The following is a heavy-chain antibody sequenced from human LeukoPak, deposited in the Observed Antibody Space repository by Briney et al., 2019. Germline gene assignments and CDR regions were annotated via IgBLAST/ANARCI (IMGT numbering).Heavy chain of an antibody. V-gene: IGHV4-38-2*02. CDR2: IYYSGST. J-gene: IGHJ6*03. CDR3: ARLPHITMVRGVSDYYMDV. Sequence: SETLSLTCTVSGYSISSGYYWGWIRQPPGKGLEWIGSIYYSGSTYYNPSLKSRVTISVDTSKNQFSLKLSSVTAADTAVYYCARLPHITMVRGVSDYYMDVWGKGTTVTISS. D-gene: IGHD3-10*01. CDR1: GYSISSGYY.